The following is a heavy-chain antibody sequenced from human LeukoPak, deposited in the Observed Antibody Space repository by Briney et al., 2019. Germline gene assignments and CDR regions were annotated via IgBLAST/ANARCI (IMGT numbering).Heavy chain of an antibody. CDR1: SGSIRSGSNY. CDR3: ARGDAVTGTTEYFDL. V-gene: IGHV4-39*01. CDR2: IYYSGST. D-gene: IGHD1-7*01. Sequence: TSETLSLTCIVSSGSIRSGSNYWGWIRQPPGKGLEWIAKIYYSGSTYHNPSLKGRVTISVDTSKNQFFLKLTSVTAADTAVYYCARGDAVTGTTEYFDLWGRGTLVTVSS. J-gene: IGHJ2*01.